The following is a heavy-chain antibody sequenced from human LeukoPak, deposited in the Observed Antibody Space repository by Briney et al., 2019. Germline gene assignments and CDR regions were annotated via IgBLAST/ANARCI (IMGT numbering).Heavy chain of an antibody. V-gene: IGHV4-59*01. CDR2: IDYSGST. CDR1: GDSISSYY. CDR3: ARGSTNYYHYFDY. J-gene: IGHJ4*02. Sequence: PSETLSITCTVSGDSISSYYWSWIRQPPGKGLEWIGYIDYSGSTKYNPSLKSRVTISLDTSKNQFSLKLNSVTAADTAMYYCARGSTNYYHYFDYWGQGTLVTVSS. D-gene: IGHD3-10*01.